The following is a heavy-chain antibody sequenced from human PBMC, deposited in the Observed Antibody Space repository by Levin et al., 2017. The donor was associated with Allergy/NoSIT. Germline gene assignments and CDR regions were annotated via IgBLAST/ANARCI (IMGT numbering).Heavy chain of an antibody. D-gene: IGHD2-15*01. V-gene: IGHV1-18*01. CDR2: ISAYNGNT. Sequence: ASVKVSCKPSGYTFISYGISWVRQAPGQGLEWMGWISAYNGNTNYAQKFQGRVTMTTDTSTSTAYMELRSLRSDDTAVYYCARTGGYCSSGSCYSGGNYWGQGTLVNVSS. J-gene: IGHJ4*02. CDR1: GYTFISYG. CDR3: ARTGGYCSSGSCYSGGNY.